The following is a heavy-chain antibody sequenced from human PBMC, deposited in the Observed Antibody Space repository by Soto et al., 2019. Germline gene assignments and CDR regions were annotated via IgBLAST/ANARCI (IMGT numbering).Heavy chain of an antibody. V-gene: IGHV4-61*03. Sequence: QVQLQESGPGLVKPSETLSLTCSVSGVSVSNASFYWTWIRQAPGTGLEYFGYIFYTGVTNYNPSLSSRVTISVDTSKNDFSLKLNSMTAADTAVYYCVRVIDSSGYAELWDRGTLVTVSS. J-gene: IGHJ2*01. D-gene: IGHD3-22*01. CDR2: IFYTGVT. CDR1: GVSVSNASFY. CDR3: VRVIDSSGYAEL.